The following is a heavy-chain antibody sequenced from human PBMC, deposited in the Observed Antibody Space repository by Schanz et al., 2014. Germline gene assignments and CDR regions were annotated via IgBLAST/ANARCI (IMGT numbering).Heavy chain of an antibody. Sequence: QGQLVESGGGVVQPGKSLRLSCATSGFIFRSFGIHWVRQAPGKGLEWVAVIWSDGTNEYYADSVKGRFTISGDSSKYTVYLQMNSLRADDTAVYYCARDFHGYGPHLDYWGQGSLVTVSS. D-gene: IGHD5-12*01. V-gene: IGHV3-33*01. J-gene: IGHJ4*02. CDR2: IWSDGTNE. CDR3: ARDFHGYGPHLDY. CDR1: GFIFRSFG.